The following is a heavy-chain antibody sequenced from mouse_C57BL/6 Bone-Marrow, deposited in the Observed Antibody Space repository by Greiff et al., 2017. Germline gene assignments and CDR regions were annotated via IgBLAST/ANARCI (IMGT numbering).Heavy chain of an antibody. CDR2: INPYNGGT. V-gene: IGHV1-19*01. CDR3: ARGNFYAMDY. D-gene: IGHD2-1*01. CDR1: GYTFTDYY. Sequence: VQLQQSGPVLVKPGASVKMSCKASGYTFTDYYMNWVKQSHGKSLEWIGVINPYNGGTSYNQKFKGKATLTVDKSSSTAYMELNSLTSEDSAVYYCARGNFYAMDYWGQGTSGTVSS. J-gene: IGHJ4*01.